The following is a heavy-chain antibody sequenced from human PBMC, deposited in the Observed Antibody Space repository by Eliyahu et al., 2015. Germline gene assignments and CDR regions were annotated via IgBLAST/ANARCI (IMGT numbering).Heavy chain of an antibody. Sequence: EVQLVESGGGLVQPGGSLRLSCAASGFXFXXXXMXWVRQAPGKGLEWVSAISGSGGSTYYADSVKGRFTISRDNSKNTLYLQMNSLRAEDTAVYYCAKDDGWRFGVVIGAIDYWGQGTLVTVSS. CDR1: GFXFXXXX. CDR3: AKDDGWRFGVVIGAIDY. CDR2: ISGSGGST. D-gene: IGHD3-3*01. V-gene: IGHV3-23*04. J-gene: IGHJ4*02.